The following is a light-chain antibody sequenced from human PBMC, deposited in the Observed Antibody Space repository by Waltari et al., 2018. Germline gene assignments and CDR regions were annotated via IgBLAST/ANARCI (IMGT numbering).Light chain of an antibody. CDR3: SSYTSSSTVV. CDR1: SSDVGGYND. J-gene: IGLJ2*01. CDR2: DVS. V-gene: IGLV2-14*01. Sequence: QSALTQPASVSGSPGQPITISCTGTSSDVGGYNDVSWYQQHPGKAPKLMIYDVSNRPSGVSTRFSGSKSGNTASLTISGLQAEDEADYYCSSYTSSSTVVFGGGTKLTVL.